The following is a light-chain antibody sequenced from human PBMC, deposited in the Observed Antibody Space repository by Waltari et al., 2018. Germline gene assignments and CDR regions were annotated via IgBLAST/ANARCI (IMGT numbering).Light chain of an antibody. V-gene: IGLV2-23*01. CDR3: CSYTDSTTLV. J-gene: IGLJ2*01. CDR1: SRDVGHYNF. Sequence: QSALTQPASVSGSPGQSITISCTGTSRDVGHYNFVSWYQHHPGKAPRLMIYEDTKRHSGVSNRFSGSKSGNTASLTISGLQAEDEADYYCCSYTDSTTLVFGGGTGLTVL. CDR2: EDT.